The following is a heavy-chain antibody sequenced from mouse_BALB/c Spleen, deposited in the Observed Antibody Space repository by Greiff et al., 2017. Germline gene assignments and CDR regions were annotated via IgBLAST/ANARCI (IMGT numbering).Heavy chain of an antibody. D-gene: IGHD2-4*01. CDR3: ARSRYDYDRYFDV. V-gene: IGHV3-2*02. J-gene: IGHJ1*01. CDR1: GYSITSDYA. CDR2: ISYSGST. Sequence: EVQLQESGPGLVKPSQSLSLTCTVTGYSITSDYAWNWIRQFPGNKLEWMGYISYSGSTSYNPSLKSRISITRDTSKNQFFLQLNSVTTEDTATYYCARSRYDYDRYFDVWGAGTTVTVSS.